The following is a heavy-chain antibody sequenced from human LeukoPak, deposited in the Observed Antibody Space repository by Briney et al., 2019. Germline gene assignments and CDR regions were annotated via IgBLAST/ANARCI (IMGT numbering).Heavy chain of an antibody. D-gene: IGHD5-24*01. CDR2: IHTGGST. CDR1: GFTVSSNY. V-gene: IGHV3-53*01. Sequence: PGGSPRLSCAASGFTVSSNYMSWVRQAPGKGLEWVSVIHTGGSTYYADSVKGRFTISRDTSNNTLYLQMNSLRADDTAVYYCAREGKWLQLRYFDYWGQGTLVTVSS. CDR3: AREGKWLQLRYFDY. J-gene: IGHJ4*02.